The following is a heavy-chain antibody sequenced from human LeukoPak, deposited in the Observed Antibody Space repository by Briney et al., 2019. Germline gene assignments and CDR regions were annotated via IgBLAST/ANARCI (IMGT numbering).Heavy chain of an antibody. J-gene: IGHJ4*02. CDR3: ARGRVGATFFDY. D-gene: IGHD1-26*01. Sequence: PGGSLRLSCAASGITFSNYWMHWVRQAPGKGVVWVSRFNSDGSSTSYADSVKGRFTISRDNAKNTLYLQMNSLRAEDTAVYYCARGRVGATFFDYWGQGTLVTVSS. V-gene: IGHV3-74*01. CDR1: GITFSNYW. CDR2: FNSDGSST.